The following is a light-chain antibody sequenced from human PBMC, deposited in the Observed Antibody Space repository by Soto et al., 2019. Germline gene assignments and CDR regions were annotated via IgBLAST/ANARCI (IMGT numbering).Light chain of an antibody. J-gene: IGLJ2*01. Sequence: QSVLTQPASVSGSPGQSITISCTGTSSDVGGYNYVSRYQQHPGKAPKLMIYDVSNRPSGVSNRFSGSKSVNTASLTISGLQAEDEGDYYCSSYTSGSTVVFGGGTKLTVL. CDR2: DVS. CDR3: SSYTSGSTVV. CDR1: SSDVGGYNY. V-gene: IGLV2-14*01.